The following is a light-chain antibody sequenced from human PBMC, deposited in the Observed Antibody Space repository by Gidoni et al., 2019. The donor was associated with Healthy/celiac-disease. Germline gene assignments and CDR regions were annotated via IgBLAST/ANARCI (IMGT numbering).Light chain of an antibody. J-gene: IGKJ1*01. Sequence: DIQFTQSPSFLSASVGDRVTITCRASQGISSYLAWYQQKTGKAPKLLIYAASTLQSGVPSRFSGSGSGTEFTLTISSMQPEDFATYDCQQHNSYPPWTFGQGTKVEIK. CDR1: QGISSY. CDR2: AAS. CDR3: QQHNSYPPWT. V-gene: IGKV1-9*01.